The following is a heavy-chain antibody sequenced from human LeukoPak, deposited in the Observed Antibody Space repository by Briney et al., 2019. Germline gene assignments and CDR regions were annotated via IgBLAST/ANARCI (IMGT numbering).Heavy chain of an antibody. V-gene: IGHV5-51*01. D-gene: IGHD3-10*01. J-gene: IGHJ3*02. Sequence: GESLKISCKGSGYSFTSYWTGWVRQMPGKGLEWMGIIYPGDSDTRYSPSFQGQVTISADKSISTAYLQWSSLKASDTAMYYCARTHMVRGVPDAFDIWGQGTMVTVSS. CDR3: ARTHMVRGVPDAFDI. CDR1: GYSFTSYW. CDR2: IYPGDSDT.